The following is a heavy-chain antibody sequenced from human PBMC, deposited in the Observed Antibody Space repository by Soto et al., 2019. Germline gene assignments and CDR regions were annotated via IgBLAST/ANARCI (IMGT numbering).Heavy chain of an antibody. CDR1: GDTFTNDA. CDR3: ARGGSLYWYFDL. Sequence: QVQLVQSGAEVKKPGASVKVSCKASGDTFTNDAMHWVRQAPGQRLEWMGWINAGNGNTKYSQKFQGRVTITRDTSASTAYMELSSLRSEDTAVYYCARGGSLYWYFDLWGRGTLVTVSS. V-gene: IGHV1-3*01. J-gene: IGHJ2*01. D-gene: IGHD1-26*01. CDR2: INAGNGNT.